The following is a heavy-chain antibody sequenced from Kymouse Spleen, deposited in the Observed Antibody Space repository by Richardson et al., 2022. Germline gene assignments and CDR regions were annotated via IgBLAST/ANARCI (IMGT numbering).Heavy chain of an antibody. V-gene: IGHV3-33*01. CDR1: GFTFSSYG. J-gene: IGHJ4*02. D-gene: IGHD5-18,IGHD5-18*01. Sequence: QVQLVESGGGVVQPGRSLRLSCAASGFTFSSYGMHWVRQAPGKGLEWVAVIWYDGSNKYYADSVKGRFTISRDNSKNTLYLQMNSLRAEDTAVYYCAREGIQLWPPFDYWGQGTLVTVSS. CDR3: AREGIQLWPPFDY. CDR2: IWYDGSNK.